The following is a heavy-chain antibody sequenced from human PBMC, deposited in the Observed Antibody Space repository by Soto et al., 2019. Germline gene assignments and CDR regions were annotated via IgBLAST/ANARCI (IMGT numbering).Heavy chain of an antibody. CDR3: ARDPVTGDALDV. V-gene: IGHV3-66*01. J-gene: IGHJ3*01. D-gene: IGHD2-21*02. CDR1: GFTVSSNY. Sequence: GGSLSLSCSASGFTVSSNYMSWVRQAPGKGLEWVSVIYSGGSTYYADSVKGRFTISRDNSKNTLYLQMNSLRAEDTAVYYCARDPVTGDALDVWGQGTMVTVSS. CDR2: IYSGGST.